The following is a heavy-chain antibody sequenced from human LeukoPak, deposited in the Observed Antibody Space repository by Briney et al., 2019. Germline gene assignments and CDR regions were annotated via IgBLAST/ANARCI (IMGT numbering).Heavy chain of an antibody. CDR2: INPSGGST. Sequence: GASVKVPCKASGYTFPSYYMQWVRQPPVQGLDGMVVINPSGGSTSYAQKFQGRVTMTRDMSTSTVYMELSSLSSEDTAVYYCARGFFTFPDGYSYGTRPPVFDYWGQGTLVTVSS. J-gene: IGHJ4*02. CDR3: ARGFFTFPDGYSYGTRPPVFDY. CDR1: GYTFPSYY. D-gene: IGHD5-18*01. V-gene: IGHV1-46*01.